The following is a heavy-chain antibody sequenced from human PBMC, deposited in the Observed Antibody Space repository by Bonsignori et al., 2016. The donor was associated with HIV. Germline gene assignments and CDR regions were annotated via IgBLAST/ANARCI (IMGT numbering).Heavy chain of an antibody. CDR2: INHSGST. J-gene: IGHJ4*02. Sequence: WIRQPPGKGLEWIGEINHSGSTNYNPSLKSRVTISLDTSKNQFSLKLSSVTAADTAVYYCARETEGITIFGVEGSVLQLASRRIDYWGQGTLVTVSS. D-gene: IGHD3-3*01. CDR3: ARETEGITIFGVEGSVLQLASRRIDY. V-gene: IGHV4-34*01.